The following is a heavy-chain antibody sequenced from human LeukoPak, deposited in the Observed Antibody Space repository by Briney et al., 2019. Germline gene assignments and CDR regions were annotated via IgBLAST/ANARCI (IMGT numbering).Heavy chain of an antibody. CDR3: ARDRYSSGPYAFDI. CDR1: GFTFSSYS. J-gene: IGHJ3*02. Sequence: GGSLRLSCAASGFTFSSYSMNWVRQAPGKGLEWVSSISSSSGYIYYADSVKGRFTISRDNAKNSLYLQMNSLRAEDTAVYYCARDRYSSGPYAFDIWGQGTMVTVSS. V-gene: IGHV3-21*01. D-gene: IGHD6-19*01. CDR2: ISSSSGYI.